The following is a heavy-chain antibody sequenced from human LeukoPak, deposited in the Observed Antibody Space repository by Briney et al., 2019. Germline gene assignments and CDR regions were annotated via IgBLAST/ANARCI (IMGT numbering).Heavy chain of an antibody. Sequence: ASVKVSCKASGYTFTDYYIHWVRQAPGQGPEWMGWINPNNGGTNYAQNFQGRVTMTRDTSITTVYMELSRLRSDDTAVYYCAGAKGYCSSASCYGSHTFDIWGQGTMVTVSS. CDR1: GYTFTDYY. V-gene: IGHV1-2*02. CDR2: INPNNGGT. CDR3: AGAKGYCSSASCYGSHTFDI. D-gene: IGHD2-2*01. J-gene: IGHJ3*02.